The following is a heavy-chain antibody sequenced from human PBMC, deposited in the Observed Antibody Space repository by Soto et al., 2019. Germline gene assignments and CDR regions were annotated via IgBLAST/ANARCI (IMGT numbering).Heavy chain of an antibody. V-gene: IGHV3-30-3*01. CDR1: GFTFSSYA. CDR2: ISYDGSNK. Sequence: GGSLRLSCAASGFTFSSYAMHWVRQAPGKGLEWVAVISYDGSNKYYADSVKGRFTISRDNSKNTLYLQMNSLRAEDTAVYYCARDPRARVGATTVADYWGQGTLVTVSS. D-gene: IGHD1-26*01. J-gene: IGHJ4*02. CDR3: ARDPRARVGATTVADY.